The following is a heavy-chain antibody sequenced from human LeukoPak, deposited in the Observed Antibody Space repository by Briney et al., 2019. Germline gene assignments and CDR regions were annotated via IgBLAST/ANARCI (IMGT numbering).Heavy chain of an antibody. V-gene: IGHV3-48*03. CDR2: ICSGGNTV. CDR3: ARVPGSSGWNYYFDY. CDR1: GVTFSSYE. J-gene: IGHJ4*02. Sequence: PGGSLRLSCAASGVTFSSYEMNWVRQAPGKGLEWVSYICSGGNTVHYADSVKGRFTISRDNTKNSLFLQMNSLRVEDTAVYYCARVPGSSGWNYYFDYWGQGTLVTVSS. D-gene: IGHD6-19*01.